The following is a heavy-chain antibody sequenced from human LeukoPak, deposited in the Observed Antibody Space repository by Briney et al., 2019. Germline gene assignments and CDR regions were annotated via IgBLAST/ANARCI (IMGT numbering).Heavy chain of an antibody. Sequence: PGGSLRLFCAASGFTFSSYWMSWVRQAPGQGLEWVANIKQDGSEKYYVDSVKGRFTISRDNAKNSLYLQMNSLRAEDTAVYYCARAGITIFGVVTPNFDYWGQGTLVTVSS. D-gene: IGHD3-3*01. CDR3: ARAGITIFGVVTPNFDY. CDR1: GFTFSSYW. J-gene: IGHJ4*02. V-gene: IGHV3-7*05. CDR2: IKQDGSEK.